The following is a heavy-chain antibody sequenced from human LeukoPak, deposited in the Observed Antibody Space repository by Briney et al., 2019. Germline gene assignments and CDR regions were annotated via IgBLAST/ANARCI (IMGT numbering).Heavy chain of an antibody. J-gene: IGHJ3*02. D-gene: IGHD3-22*01. CDR1: GGSISSHY. CDR3: ARVAGRAEYYYDSSGYHDAFDI. CDR2: IYYSGST. Sequence: SETLSLTCTVSGGSISSHYWSWIRQPPGKGLEWIGYIYYSGSTNYNPSLKSRVTISVGTSKNQFSLKLSSVTAADTAVYYCARVAGRAEYYYDSSGYHDAFDIWGQGTMVTVSS. V-gene: IGHV4-59*11.